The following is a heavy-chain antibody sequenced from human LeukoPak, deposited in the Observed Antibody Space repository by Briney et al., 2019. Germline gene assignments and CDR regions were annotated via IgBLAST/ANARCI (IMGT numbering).Heavy chain of an antibody. CDR3: ARGLGVVTAQSEQPKPRYFDL. D-gene: IGHD2-21*02. Sequence: SVHLSCKASGYTFISYGISWVRRAPGQGLEWMGWISGYNGNTNYAQKLQGRVTMTTDTSTSTAYMELRSLRSDDTAVYYCARGLGVVTAQSEQPKPRYFDLWGRGTHDPVSS. CDR1: GYTFISYG. CDR2: ISGYNGNT. J-gene: IGHJ2*01. V-gene: IGHV1-18*01.